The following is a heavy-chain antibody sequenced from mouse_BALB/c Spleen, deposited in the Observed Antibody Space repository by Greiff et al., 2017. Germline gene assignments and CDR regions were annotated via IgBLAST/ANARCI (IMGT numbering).Heavy chain of an antibody. V-gene: IGHV3-8*02. CDR2: ISYSGST. CDR1: GDSITSGY. Sequence: EVKLQESGPSLVKPSQTLSLTCSVTGDSITSGYWNWIRKFPGNKLEYMGYISYSGSTYYNPSLKSRISITRDTSKNQYYLQLNSVTTEDTATYYCARSYDYDVGAWFAYWGQGTLVTVSA. CDR3: ARSYDYDVGAWFAY. D-gene: IGHD2-4*01. J-gene: IGHJ3*01.